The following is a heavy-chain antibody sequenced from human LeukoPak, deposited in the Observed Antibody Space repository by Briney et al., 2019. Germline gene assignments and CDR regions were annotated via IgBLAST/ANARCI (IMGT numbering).Heavy chain of an antibody. V-gene: IGHV4-59*12. CDR1: GGSISSYY. CDR2: IYYSGST. CDR3: AREWGVGSVTYYRRGDQSLFDY. Sequence: SETLSLTCTVSGGSISSYYWSWIRQPPGKGLEWIWYIYYSGSTNYNPSLKSRVTISVDTSKNQFSLKLSSVTAADTAVYYCAREWGVGSVTYYRRGDQSLFDYWGQGTLVTVSS. D-gene: IGHD3-10*01. J-gene: IGHJ4*02.